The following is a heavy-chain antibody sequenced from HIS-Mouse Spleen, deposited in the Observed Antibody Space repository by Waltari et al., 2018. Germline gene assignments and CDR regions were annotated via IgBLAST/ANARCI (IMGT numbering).Heavy chain of an antibody. Sequence: QVQLQQWGAGLLKPSETLSLTCAVYGGSFSGYYWSWIRQPPGKGLEWIGEINHSGSTNSNPSLKGRVNISVDPSKNQFSLKLSSVTAADTAVYYCARVRTGDPSYWYFDLWGRGTLVTVSS. CDR1: GGSFSGYY. D-gene: IGHD7-27*01. V-gene: IGHV4-34*01. J-gene: IGHJ2*01. CDR2: INHSGST. CDR3: ARVRTGDPSYWYFDL.